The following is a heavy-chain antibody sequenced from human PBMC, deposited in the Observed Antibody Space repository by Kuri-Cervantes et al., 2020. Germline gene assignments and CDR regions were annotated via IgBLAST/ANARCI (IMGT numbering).Heavy chain of an antibody. Sequence: ASVKVSCKASGYTFTGYYMHWVRQAPGQGLEWMGWINPNSGGTNYAQKFQGRVTITADESTSTAYMELSSLRSKDTAVYYCARDGTRVGATPLLGYGMDVWGQGTTVTVSS. J-gene: IGHJ6*02. V-gene: IGHV1-2*02. D-gene: IGHD1-26*01. CDR1: GYTFTGYY. CDR3: ARDGTRVGATPLLGYGMDV. CDR2: INPNSGGT.